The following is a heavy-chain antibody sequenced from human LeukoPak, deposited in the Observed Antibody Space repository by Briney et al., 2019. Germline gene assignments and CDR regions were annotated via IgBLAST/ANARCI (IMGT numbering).Heavy chain of an antibody. CDR3: TRKGGSGWSYYFDY. D-gene: IGHD6-19*01. Sequence: GGSLRLSCTASGFTFGDYAMSWFRQAPGKGLEWVGFIRSKAYGGTTEYAASVKGRFTISRDDSKSIAYLQMNSLKTEDTAVYYCTRKGGSGWSYYFDYWGQGTLVTVSS. CDR2: IRSKAYGGTT. J-gene: IGHJ4*02. V-gene: IGHV3-49*03. CDR1: GFTFGDYA.